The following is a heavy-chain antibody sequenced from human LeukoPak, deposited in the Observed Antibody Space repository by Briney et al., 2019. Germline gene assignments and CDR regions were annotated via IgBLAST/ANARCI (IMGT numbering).Heavy chain of an antibody. CDR1: GGSFSGYY. D-gene: IGHD3-10*01. V-gene: IGHV4-34*01. CDR2: IYYSGST. J-gene: IGHJ3*02. Sequence: SETLSLTCAVYGGSFSGYYWSWIRQPPGKGLEWIGSIYYSGSTYYNPSLKSRVTISVDTSKNQFSLKLSSVTAADTAVYYCARHISFRDDSLLWFGELDAFDIWGQGTMVTVSS. CDR3: ARHISFRDDSLLWFGELDAFDI.